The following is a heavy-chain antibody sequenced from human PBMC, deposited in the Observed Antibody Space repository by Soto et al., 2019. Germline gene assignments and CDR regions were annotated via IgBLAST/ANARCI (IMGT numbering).Heavy chain of an antibody. J-gene: IGHJ3*02. CDR1: GYTFTDYD. Sequence: ASVKVSCKASGYTFTDYDIHWVRQAPGQELEWMGWISAYNGNTNYAQKLQGRVTMTTDTSTSTAYMELRSLRSDDTAVYYCARDVGIRYFDWLLPRDAFDIWGQGTMVTVSS. D-gene: IGHD3-9*01. CDR3: ARDVGIRYFDWLLPRDAFDI. CDR2: ISAYNGNT. V-gene: IGHV1-18*04.